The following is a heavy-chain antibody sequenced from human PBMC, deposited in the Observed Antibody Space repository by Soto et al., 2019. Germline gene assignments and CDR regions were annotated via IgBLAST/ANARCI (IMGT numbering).Heavy chain of an antibody. Sequence: SETLSLACTVSGGSFSGGGYYWSWIRQHPGKGLEWMGYISYSGNTKYKPSLQSRITISVDTSENQFSLRLTSVTAADTAIYFCARTSIFGVVLNAFDLWGQGTLVPVSS. CDR2: ISYSGNT. CDR3: ARTSIFGVVLNAFDL. CDR1: GGSFSGGGYY. D-gene: IGHD3-3*01. V-gene: IGHV4-31*03. J-gene: IGHJ3*01.